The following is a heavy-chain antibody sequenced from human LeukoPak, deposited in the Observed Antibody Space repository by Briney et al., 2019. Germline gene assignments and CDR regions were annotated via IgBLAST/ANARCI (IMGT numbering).Heavy chain of an antibody. V-gene: IGHV3-7*01. D-gene: IGHD6-6*01. Sequence: GGSLRLSCAASGFTFSSYWMSWVRQAPGKGLEWVANIKHDGSDKYYVDSVRGRFTISRDNAKNSLYLQMNSLRAEDTAVYYCARVESIAARQDFDYWGQGTLVTVSS. CDR3: ARVESIAARQDFDY. CDR2: IKHDGSDK. J-gene: IGHJ4*02. CDR1: GFTFSSYW.